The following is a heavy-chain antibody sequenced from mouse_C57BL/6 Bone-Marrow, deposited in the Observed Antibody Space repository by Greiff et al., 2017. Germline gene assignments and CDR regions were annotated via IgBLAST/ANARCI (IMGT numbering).Heavy chain of an antibody. V-gene: IGHV1-64*01. CDR3: ARGYYGSSSWYFDV. Sequence: QVQLQQPGAELVKPGASVKLSCKASGYTFTSYWMHWVKQRPGQGLEWIGMIHPTSGSTNYNEKFKSKATLTVDKSSSTAYMQLSSLTSEDSAVYYCARGYYGSSSWYFDVWGTGTTVTVSS. D-gene: IGHD1-1*01. J-gene: IGHJ1*03. CDR2: IHPTSGST. CDR1: GYTFTSYW.